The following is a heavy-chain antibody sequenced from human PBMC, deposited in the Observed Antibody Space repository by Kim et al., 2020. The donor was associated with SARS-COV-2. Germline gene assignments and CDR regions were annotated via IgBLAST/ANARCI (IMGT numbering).Heavy chain of an antibody. V-gene: IGHV4-34*01. CDR3: ARGHLGDFWGHSSAFVI. Sequence: SETLSLTCAVYGGSFSGYSWSWIRQPPGKGLEWIGEINNSGSTNYNPSLKSRVTISVDTYKNQFSLKLSSVTAADTAVYYCARGHLGDFWGHSSAFVIWGQGTMVTGSS. J-gene: IGHJ3*02. CDR2: INNSGST. D-gene: IGHD3-3*01. CDR1: GGSFSGYS.